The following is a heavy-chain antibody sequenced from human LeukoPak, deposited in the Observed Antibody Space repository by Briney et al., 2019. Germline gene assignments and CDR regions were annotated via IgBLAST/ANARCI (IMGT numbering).Heavy chain of an antibody. J-gene: IGHJ5*02. CDR3: ARGLEYSSSWYRRDLGWFDP. D-gene: IGHD6-13*01. CDR1: GGSISSSSYY. Sequence: SETLSLTCTVSGGSISSSSYYWGWIRQPPGKGLEWIGSIYYSGRTNYNPSLKSRVTISVDTSKNQFSLKLSSVTAADTAVYYCARGLEYSSSWYRRDLGWFDPWGQGTLVTVSS. CDR2: IYYSGRT. V-gene: IGHV4-39*07.